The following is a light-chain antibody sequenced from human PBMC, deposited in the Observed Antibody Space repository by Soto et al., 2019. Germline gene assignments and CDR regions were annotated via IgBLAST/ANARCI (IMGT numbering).Light chain of an antibody. CDR3: HQCNEWPWT. J-gene: IGKJ1*01. Sequence: EIVMTQSPATLSVSPGERATLSCRTSQTIGGNLAWYLQKPGQAPRLLIYGASNRATGIPDRFSGSGSGTEFTLTISSLQSEDFAVYYCHQCNEWPWTFGQGTKVDI. V-gene: IGKV3D-15*01. CDR2: GAS. CDR1: QTIGGN.